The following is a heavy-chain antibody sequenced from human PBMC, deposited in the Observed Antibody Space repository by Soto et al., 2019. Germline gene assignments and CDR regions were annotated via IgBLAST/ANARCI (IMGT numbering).Heavy chain of an antibody. CDR1: GGSISSYY. CDR3: ASRLMVRGTFDY. V-gene: IGHV4-59*01. Sequence: SETLSLTCTVSGGSISSYYWSWIRQPPGKGLEWIGYIYYSGSTNYNPSLKSRVTISVDTPKNQFSLKLSSVTAADTAVYYCASRLMVRGTFDYWGQGTLVTVSS. D-gene: IGHD3-10*01. J-gene: IGHJ4*02. CDR2: IYYSGST.